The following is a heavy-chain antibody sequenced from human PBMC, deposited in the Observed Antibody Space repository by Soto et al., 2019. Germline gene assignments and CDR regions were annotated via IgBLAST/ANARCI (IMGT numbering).Heavy chain of an antibody. CDR3: ARLSSATVRSFDY. D-gene: IGHD3-10*01. CDR2: IYYSGST. CDR1: GVSISSSYYY. Sequence: SETLSLTCTVSGVSISSSYYYWGWIRQPPGKGLEWIATIYYSGSTYYSPSLKSRVTISVDTSKNQFSLKLSSVTAADTAVYYCARLSSATVRSFDYWGQGTLVTVSS. J-gene: IGHJ4*02. V-gene: IGHV4-39*01.